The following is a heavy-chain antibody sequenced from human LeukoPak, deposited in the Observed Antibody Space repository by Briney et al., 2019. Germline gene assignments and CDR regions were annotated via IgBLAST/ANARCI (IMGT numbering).Heavy chain of an antibody. CDR3: ARRVGRWLQKNAFDI. CDR2: IYYSGST. Sequence: SETLSLTCTVSGGSISSYYWSWIRQPPGKGLEWIGYIYYSGSTNYNPSLKSRVTISVDTSKNQFSLKLSSVTAADTAVYYCARRVGRWLQKNAFDIWGQGTMVTVSS. D-gene: IGHD5-24*01. V-gene: IGHV4-59*12. CDR1: GGSISSYY. J-gene: IGHJ3*02.